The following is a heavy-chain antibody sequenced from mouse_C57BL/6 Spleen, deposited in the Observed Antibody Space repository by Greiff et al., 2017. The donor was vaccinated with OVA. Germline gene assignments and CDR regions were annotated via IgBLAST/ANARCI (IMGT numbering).Heavy chain of an antibody. Sequence: EVQLQQSGPELVKPGASVKISCKASGYTFTDYYMNWVKQSHGKSLEWIGDINPNNGGTSYNQKFKGKATLTVDKSSSTAYMELRSLTSEDSAVYYCAREVYYYGSSSWGQGTLVTVSA. CDR2: INPNNGGT. V-gene: IGHV1-26*01. D-gene: IGHD1-1*01. CDR1: GYTFTDYY. J-gene: IGHJ3*01. CDR3: AREVYYYGSSS.